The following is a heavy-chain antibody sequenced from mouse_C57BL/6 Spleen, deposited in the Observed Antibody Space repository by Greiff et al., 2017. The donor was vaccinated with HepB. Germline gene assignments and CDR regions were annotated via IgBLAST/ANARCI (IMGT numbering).Heavy chain of an antibody. CDR1: GFNIKNTY. V-gene: IGHV14-3*01. CDR2: IDPANGNT. D-gene: IGHD2-4*01. J-gene: IGHJ4*01. Sequence: VQLKQSVAELVRPGASVKLSCTASGFNIKNTYMHWVKQRPEQGLEWIGRIDPANGNTKYAPKFQGKATITADTSSNTAYLQLSSLTSEDTAIYYCARKGDYDYDGSDDAMDYWGQGTSVTVSS. CDR3: ARKGDYDYDGSDDAMDY.